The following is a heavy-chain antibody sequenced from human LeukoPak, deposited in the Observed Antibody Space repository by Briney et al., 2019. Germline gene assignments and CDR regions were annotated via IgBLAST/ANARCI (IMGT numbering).Heavy chain of an antibody. Sequence: GGSLRLSCVTSGMPFSNYWMFWVRQAPGKGLEWVADISRDGNKEVYVDSVKGRFAISRDNRKNSLFLQMNSLRGEDTAVYYCAAELSSTGDLDYWGQGILVTVSS. CDR1: GMPFSNYW. V-gene: IGHV3-7*05. CDR3: AAELSSTGDLDY. D-gene: IGHD7-27*01. J-gene: IGHJ4*02. CDR2: ISRDGNKE.